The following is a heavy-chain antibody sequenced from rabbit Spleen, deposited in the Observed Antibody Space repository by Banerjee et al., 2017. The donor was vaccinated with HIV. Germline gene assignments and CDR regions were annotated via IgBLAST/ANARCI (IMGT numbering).Heavy chain of an antibody. CDR1: GFSFSSSDY. CDR2: MNVRSGED. J-gene: IGHJ4*01. Sequence: QSLEESGGDLVKPGASLTLTCTASGFSFSSSDYMCWVRQAPGKGLEWIACMNVRSGEDVYATWAKGRFTVSKTSSTTVTLQMTSLTAADTATYFCARDLPTVVGWTLSLCGPGTLVTVS. D-gene: IGHD1-1*01. V-gene: IGHV1S40*01. CDR3: ARDLPTVVGWTLSL.